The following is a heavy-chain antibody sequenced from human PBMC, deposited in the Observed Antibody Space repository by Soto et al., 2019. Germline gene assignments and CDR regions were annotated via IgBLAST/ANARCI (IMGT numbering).Heavy chain of an antibody. J-gene: IGHJ4*02. CDR1: GYSFTSYW. D-gene: IGHD3-22*01. CDR2: IYPGDSDT. CDR3: ARPGPGYDSSGNFDY. Sequence: PGESLKISCKGSGYSFTSYWIGWVRQMPGKGLEWMGIIYPGDSDTRYSPSFQGQVTISADKSISTAYLQWSSLKASDTAMYYCARPGPGYDSSGNFDYWGQGTLVTVSS. V-gene: IGHV5-51*01.